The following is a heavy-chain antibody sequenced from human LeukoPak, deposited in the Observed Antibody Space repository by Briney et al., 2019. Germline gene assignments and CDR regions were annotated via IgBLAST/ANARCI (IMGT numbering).Heavy chain of an antibody. CDR3: ARAVSFGTEPYGFGV. D-gene: IGHD3-16*01. CDR2: IKQDGSEK. J-gene: IGHJ3*01. CDR1: GFTFSRYW. Sequence: GGSLRLSCAASGFTFSRYWMCWVRQAPGKGLEWVANIKQDGSEKHYVDSGEGRFTISRDNAKNSVFLQMNSLRAEDTAVYYCARAVSFGTEPYGFGVWGQGTMVTVSS. V-gene: IGHV3-7*01.